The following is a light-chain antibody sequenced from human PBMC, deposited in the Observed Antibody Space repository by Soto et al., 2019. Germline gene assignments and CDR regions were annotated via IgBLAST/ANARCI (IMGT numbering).Light chain of an antibody. CDR1: QSVGSSY. CDR3: QQYGSSPPT. J-gene: IGKJ1*01. Sequence: EIVLTQSPGTLSLSPGERATLSCRASQSVGSSYLAWYQQTPGQAPRLLIYDASSRATGIPDRFSGSGSGTDFTLSISRLEPEDFAVYWCQQYGSSPPTFGQGTKVEIK. CDR2: DAS. V-gene: IGKV3-20*01.